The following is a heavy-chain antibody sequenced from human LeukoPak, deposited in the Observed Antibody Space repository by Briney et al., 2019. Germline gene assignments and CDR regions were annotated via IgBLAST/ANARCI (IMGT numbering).Heavy chain of an antibody. Sequence: SETLSLTCTVSGGSISSYYWSWIRQPAGRGLEWIGHIYSTGTTNYNPSLKSRVTISVDMSKNQFSLKLTSVTAADTAVYYCARYVTCSGVGCYKYYYYMDVWGKGTTVTVSS. CDR1: GGSISSYY. J-gene: IGHJ6*03. CDR2: IYSTGTT. V-gene: IGHV4-4*07. CDR3: ARYVTCSGVGCYKYYYYMDV. D-gene: IGHD2-15*01.